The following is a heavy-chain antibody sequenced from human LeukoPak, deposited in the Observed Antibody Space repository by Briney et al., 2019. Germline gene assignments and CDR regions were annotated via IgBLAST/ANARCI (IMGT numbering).Heavy chain of an antibody. D-gene: IGHD3-22*01. J-gene: IGHJ4*02. CDR2: ITDDGRNT. Sequence: GGSLRLSCTASGFAFSNHAMHWVRQAPGKGLEWVGLITDDGRNTYHADSVKGRFTISRDNSKNTLYLQMNSLRVEDTAVYHCAKDRVEGKKWLAQFDYWGQGTLVTVSS. V-gene: IGHV3-30*18. CDR1: GFAFSNHA. CDR3: AKDRVEGKKWLAQFDY.